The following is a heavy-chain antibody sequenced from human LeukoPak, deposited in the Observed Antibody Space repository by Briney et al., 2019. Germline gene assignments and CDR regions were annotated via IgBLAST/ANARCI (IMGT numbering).Heavy chain of an antibody. D-gene: IGHD3-22*01. CDR3: ARMDYYDSSGYLLDY. CDR2: ISNSSSYI. Sequence: GGSLRLSCAASGFTFSSYSMNCVRQAPGKGLEWVSSISNSSSYIYYADSVKGRFTISTDNAKNSLYLQMNSLRAEDTAVYYCARMDYYDSSGYLLDYWGQGTLVTVSS. J-gene: IGHJ4*02. V-gene: IGHV3-21*01. CDR1: GFTFSSYS.